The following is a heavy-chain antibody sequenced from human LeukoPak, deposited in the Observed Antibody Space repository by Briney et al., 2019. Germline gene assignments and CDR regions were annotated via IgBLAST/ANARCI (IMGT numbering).Heavy chain of an antibody. D-gene: IGHD3-22*01. V-gene: IGHV3-23*01. J-gene: IGHJ5*01. CDR1: GLTFDLYA. CDR3: AKNPLYDSSGYFFPTFDS. Sequence: PGGSLRLSCAASGLTFDLYAMSWVRQAPGKGLEWVSSVSSSADSAYYADSVKGRFTISRENPNSTLFLQMSSLRAEDTAMYYCAKNPLYDSSGYFFPTFDSWGQGTLVAVSS. CDR2: VSSSADSA.